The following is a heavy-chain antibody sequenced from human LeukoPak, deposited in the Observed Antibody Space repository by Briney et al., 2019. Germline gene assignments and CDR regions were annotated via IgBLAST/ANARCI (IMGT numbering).Heavy chain of an antibody. CDR3: ARHHYCSSTACYGIDY. Sequence: GGSLRLSRAASGFTFSSYSMNWVRQAPGKGLEWVSSVTSNDYISYTDSMKGRSTISRDNGKYSLFMKMTSLKADDTAVYYSARHHYCSSTACYGIDYWGQGTLVAVSS. V-gene: IGHV3-21*01. J-gene: IGHJ4*02. CDR1: GFTFSSYS. D-gene: IGHD2-2*01. CDR2: VTSNDYI.